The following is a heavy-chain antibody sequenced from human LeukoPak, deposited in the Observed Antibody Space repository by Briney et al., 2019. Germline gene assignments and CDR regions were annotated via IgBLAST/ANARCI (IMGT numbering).Heavy chain of an antibody. D-gene: IGHD3/OR15-3a*01. J-gene: IGHJ6*03. CDR1: GYTFTSYD. Sequence: ASVTVSFKTSGYTFTSYDINWVRQATGQGLEWMGWMNPNSGNTGYAQKFQGRVTMTKNTSISTAYMELSSLISEDTAVYYCARALSWTTESYYYMDVWGKGTTVTVSS. CDR2: MNPNSGNT. CDR3: ARALSWTTESYYYMDV. V-gene: IGHV1-8*01.